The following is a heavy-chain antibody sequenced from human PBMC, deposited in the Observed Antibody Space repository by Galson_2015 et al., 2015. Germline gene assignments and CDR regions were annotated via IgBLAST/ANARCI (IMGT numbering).Heavy chain of an antibody. D-gene: IGHD3-10*01. CDR2: INAGNGNT. CDR1: GYTFTSYA. Sequence: SVKVSCKASGYTFTSYAMHWVRQAPGQRLEWMGWINAGNGNTKYSQKFQGRVTITRDTSASTAYMELSSLRSEDTAVYYCARGPPPEYYGSGSLDAFDIWGQGTMVTVSS. CDR3: ARGPPPEYYGSGSLDAFDI. V-gene: IGHV1-3*01. J-gene: IGHJ3*02.